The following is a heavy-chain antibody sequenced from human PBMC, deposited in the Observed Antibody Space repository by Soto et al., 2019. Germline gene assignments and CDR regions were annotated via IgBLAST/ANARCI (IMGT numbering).Heavy chain of an antibody. D-gene: IGHD2-15*01. Sequence: SETLSLTCTVSGGSISGGYYWSWIRQHPGKGLEWIGYIYYSGTTYYNPSLKSRVTISLDTSKNQFSLKLSSVTVADTAIYYCAREDGGCFGYWGQGTLVTVSS. CDR1: GGSISGGYY. J-gene: IGHJ4*02. CDR2: IYYSGTT. V-gene: IGHV4-31*03. CDR3: AREDGGCFGY.